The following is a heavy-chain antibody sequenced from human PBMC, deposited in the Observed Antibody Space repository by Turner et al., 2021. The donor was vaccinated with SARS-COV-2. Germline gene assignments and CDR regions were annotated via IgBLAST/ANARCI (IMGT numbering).Heavy chain of an antibody. CDR3: ATEYVNIVATHRYYSYAMDV. Sequence: QLQLQESGPGLVKPSETLSLTCTVSGGSISSSGYYWGWIRQPPGKGLEWIGSIYYSGSIYYNPSLKSRVTISVDTSKNQFSLKLSSVTAADTAVYYCATEYVNIVATHRYYSYAMDVWGQGTTVTVSS. CDR2: IYYSGSI. V-gene: IGHV4-39*01. D-gene: IGHD5-12*01. J-gene: IGHJ6*02. CDR1: GGSISSSGYY.